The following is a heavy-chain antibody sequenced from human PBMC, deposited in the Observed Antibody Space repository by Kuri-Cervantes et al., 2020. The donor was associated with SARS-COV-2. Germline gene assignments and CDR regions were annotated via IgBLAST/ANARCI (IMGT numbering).Heavy chain of an antibody. D-gene: IGHD3-10*01. Sequence: GGSLRLSCTASGFTFGDYYMSWIRQAPGKGLEWVSYISSSSSYTNYADSVKGRFTISRDNARNSLYLEMNSLGVEDTALYYCVRVLVRGLMSRRYFDFWGQGTLVTVS. CDR3: VRVLVRGLMSRRYFDF. CDR1: GFTFGDYY. V-gene: IGHV3-11*06. CDR2: ISSSSSYT. J-gene: IGHJ4*02.